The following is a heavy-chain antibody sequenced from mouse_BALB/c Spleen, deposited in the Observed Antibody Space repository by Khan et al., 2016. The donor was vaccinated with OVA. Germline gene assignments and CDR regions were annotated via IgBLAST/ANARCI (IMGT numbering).Heavy chain of an antibody. CDR2: ISSSGST. Sequence: EVQLVESGPGLVKPSQSLSLTCTVTGYSITSDYAWNLIRQFPGNQLEWMGYISSSGSTNYNPALKSRISITRDTSKNKFFLQLNSVTTEDTATFYCARDGSRYNYAMDYWGQGTSVTVSS. D-gene: IGHD2-3*01. CDR1: GYSITSDYA. J-gene: IGHJ4*01. CDR3: ARDGSRYNYAMDY. V-gene: IGHV3-2*02.